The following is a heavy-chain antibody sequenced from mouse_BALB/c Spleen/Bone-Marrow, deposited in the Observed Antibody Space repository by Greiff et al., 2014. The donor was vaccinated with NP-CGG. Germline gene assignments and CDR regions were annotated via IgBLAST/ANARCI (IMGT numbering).Heavy chain of an antibody. J-gene: IGHJ2*01. CDR1: GFSFTVYG. V-gene: IGHV2-6-7*01. CDR2: IWGDGIT. Sequence: QVQLKESGPGLVAPSQSLSITCTVSGFSFTVYGVNWVRQPPGKGLEWLGMIWGDGITDYNSAFKSRLVISKDDSKSQVFLKMNSLQTDDTAKYYCAREGNYLDYWGQGTTLTVSS. CDR3: AREGNYLDY.